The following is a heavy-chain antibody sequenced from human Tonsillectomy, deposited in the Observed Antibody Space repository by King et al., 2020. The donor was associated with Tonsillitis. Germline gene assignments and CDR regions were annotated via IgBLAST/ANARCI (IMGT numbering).Heavy chain of an antibody. CDR2: INHRGST. Sequence: VQLQQWGAGLLKPSETLSLTCAVYGGSFSGYYWSWIRQPPGKGLEWIGEINHRGSTNYNPSLKSRVTISVDTSKNQFSLKLSSVTAADTAVYYCARSGGRDGYKGRYFDLWGRGTLVTVSS. D-gene: IGHD5-24*01. V-gene: IGHV4-34*01. J-gene: IGHJ2*01. CDR1: GGSFSGYY. CDR3: ARSGGRDGYKGRYFDL.